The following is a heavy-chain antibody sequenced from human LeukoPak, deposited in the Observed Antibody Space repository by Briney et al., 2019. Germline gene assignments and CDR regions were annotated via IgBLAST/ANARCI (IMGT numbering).Heavy chain of an antibody. Sequence: GGSLRLSCAAPGFTFSSYAMHWVRQAPGKGLEWVAVISYDGSNKYYADPVKGRFTISRDNSKNTLYLQMNSLRAEDTAVYYCARGRPRSSYFDYWGQGTLVTVSS. V-gene: IGHV3-30-3*01. J-gene: IGHJ4*02. CDR1: GFTFSSYA. CDR3: ARGRPRSSYFDY. CDR2: ISYDGSNK.